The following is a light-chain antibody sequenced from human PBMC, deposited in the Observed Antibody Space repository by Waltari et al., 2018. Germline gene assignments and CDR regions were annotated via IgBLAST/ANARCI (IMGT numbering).Light chain of an antibody. CDR3: QQLSSQPLT. CDR2: SAS. J-gene: IGKJ4*01. CDR1: QGISSY. V-gene: IGKV1-9*01. Sequence: DIQLTQSPSFLSASVGDRVTITCRASQGISSYVAWYQHNPGKAPRLLIHSASTLQSGVPSRFSGSGSGTEFTLTISSLQPEDFASYYCQQLSSQPLTFGGGTKVEI.